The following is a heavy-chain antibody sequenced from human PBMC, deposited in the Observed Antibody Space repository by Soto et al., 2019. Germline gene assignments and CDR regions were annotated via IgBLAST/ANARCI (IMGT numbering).Heavy chain of an antibody. CDR3: ARVGSRDASNYVLDQ. J-gene: IGHJ1*01. V-gene: IGHV1-69*06. Sequence: QVQVVQAGAEVKKPGSSVKISCKSSGRIFSSVPTSWVRQVPGQGLEWMGGVISASGSVTYAPKFQGRVTMTAVNSAGIGYMELTSLTSEDTAIYYCARVGSRDASNYVLDQWGPGTMVTVSS. D-gene: IGHD3-10*02. CDR2: VISASGSV. CDR1: GRIFSSVP.